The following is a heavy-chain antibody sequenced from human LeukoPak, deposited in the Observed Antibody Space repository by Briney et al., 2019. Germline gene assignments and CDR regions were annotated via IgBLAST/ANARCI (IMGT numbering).Heavy chain of an antibody. CDR3: AKDQKQWPDY. CDR1: GFTFSSYG. Sequence: HSGGSLRLSCAASGFTFSSYGMYWVRQAPCKGLEWVAVISYDGSNKYYADSVKGRFTISRDNSKNTLYLQMNSLRAEDTAVYYCAKDQKQWPDYWGQGTLVTVSS. CDR2: ISYDGSNK. J-gene: IGHJ4*02. D-gene: IGHD6-19*01. V-gene: IGHV3-30*18.